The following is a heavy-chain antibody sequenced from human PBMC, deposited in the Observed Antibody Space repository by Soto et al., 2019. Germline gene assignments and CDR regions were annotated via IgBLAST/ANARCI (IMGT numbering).Heavy chain of an antibody. J-gene: IGHJ5*02. CDR3: AKDLAAMVRPSWFDP. V-gene: IGHV3-23*01. CDR1: GFTFSSYA. Sequence: EVQLLESGGGLVQPGGSLRLSCAASGFTFSSYAMSWVRQAPGKGLEWVSAISGSGGSTYYADSVKGRFTISRDNSKNTLYRQMNSLRAEDTAVYYCAKDLAAMVRPSWFDPWGQGTLVTVSS. CDR2: ISGSGGST. D-gene: IGHD5-18*01.